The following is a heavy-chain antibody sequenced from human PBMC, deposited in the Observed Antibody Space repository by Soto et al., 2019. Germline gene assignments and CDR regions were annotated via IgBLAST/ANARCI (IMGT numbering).Heavy chain of an antibody. CDR3: AREGADYYDSSGYYPSSDYYGMDV. D-gene: IGHD3-22*01. CDR2: ISSSSSYI. Sequence: GGSLRLSCAASGFTFSSHSMNWVRQAPGKGLEWVSSISSSSSYIYYADSVKGRFTISRDNAKNSLYLQMNSLGAEDTAVYYCAREGADYYDSSGYYPSSDYYGMDVWGQGTTVXVSS. CDR1: GFTFSSHS. J-gene: IGHJ6*02. V-gene: IGHV3-21*01.